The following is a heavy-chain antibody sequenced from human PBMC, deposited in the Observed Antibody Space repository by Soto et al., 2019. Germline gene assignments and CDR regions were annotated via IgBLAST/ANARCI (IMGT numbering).Heavy chain of an antibody. Sequence: EVQLLESGGGLMQPGGSQRLSCAVSGLTFSSYALTWVRQAPGKGLEWVSAINGGGDGTYYVESVRGRFTISRDNSKNSLYLQINSLRAEYTAVYYCAKALEGGYSYASYAFDIWGQGTMVTVSS. V-gene: IGHV3-23*01. D-gene: IGHD5-18*01. CDR2: INGGGDGT. J-gene: IGHJ3*02. CDR1: GLTFSSYA. CDR3: AKALEGGYSYASYAFDI.